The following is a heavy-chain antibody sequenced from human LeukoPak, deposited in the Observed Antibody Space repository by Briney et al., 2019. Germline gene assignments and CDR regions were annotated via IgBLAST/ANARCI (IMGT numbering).Heavy chain of an antibody. D-gene: IGHD3-10*01. CDR2: INPNSGGT. V-gene: IGHV1-2*02. J-gene: IGHJ4*02. CDR3: ARDQGDYGSGVDY. CDR1: GYTFTCYY. Sequence: GASVKVSCKASGYTFTCYYMHWVRQAPGQGLEWMGWINPNSGGTNYAQKFQGRVTMTRDTSISTAYMELSRLRSDDTAVYYCARDQGDYGSGVDYWGQGTLVTVSS.